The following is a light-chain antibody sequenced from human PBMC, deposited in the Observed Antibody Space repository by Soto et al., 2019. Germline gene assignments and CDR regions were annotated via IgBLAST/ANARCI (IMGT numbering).Light chain of an antibody. J-gene: IGLJ2*01. CDR1: SSDVGRYNY. Sequence: QSALTQPASVSGSPGQSITISCTGTSSDVGRYNYVSWYQQHPGKAPKLMIYDVTIRPSGVSNRFSGSKSGNTASLTISGLQAEDEADYYCSSFATNYIPVVFGGGTKLTVL. CDR3: SSFATNYIPVV. V-gene: IGLV2-14*01. CDR2: DVT.